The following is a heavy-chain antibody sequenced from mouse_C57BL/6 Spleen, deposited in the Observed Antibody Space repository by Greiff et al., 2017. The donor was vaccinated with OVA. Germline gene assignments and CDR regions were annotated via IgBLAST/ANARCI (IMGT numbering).Heavy chain of an antibody. V-gene: IGHV5-4*01. CDR1: GFTFSSYA. J-gene: IGHJ3*01. CDR2: ISDGGSYT. D-gene: IGHD2-4*01. Sequence: EVQVVESGGGLVKPGGSLKLSCAASGFTFSSYAMSWVRQTPEKRLEWVATISDGGSYTYYPDNVKGRFTISRDNAKNNLYLQMSHLKSEDTAMYYCAIYDYVFAYWGQGTLVTVSA. CDR3: AIYDYVFAY.